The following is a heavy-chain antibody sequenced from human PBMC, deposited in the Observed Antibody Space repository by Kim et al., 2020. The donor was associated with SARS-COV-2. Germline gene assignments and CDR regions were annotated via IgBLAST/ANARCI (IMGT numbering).Heavy chain of an antibody. V-gene: IGHV6-1*01. J-gene: IGHJ5*02. Sequence: NDYAVSVKSRITINPDTSKNQFSLQLNSVTPEDTAVYYCARDIAGGWFDPWGQGTLVTVSS. CDR3: ARDIAGGWFDP. D-gene: IGHD3-10*01. CDR2: N.